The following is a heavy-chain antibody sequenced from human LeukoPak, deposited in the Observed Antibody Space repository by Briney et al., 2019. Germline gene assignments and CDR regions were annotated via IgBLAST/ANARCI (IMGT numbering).Heavy chain of an antibody. Sequence: SETLSLTCTVSGGSISSYYWSWIRQPPGKGLEWIGYVYFRGTTNYNPSIKGRVTISVDTPKNQFSLKLTSVTAADTAVYYCARSPGAPFDYWGQGSLVTVSS. CDR3: ARSPGAPFDY. D-gene: IGHD7-27*01. V-gene: IGHV4-59*01. CDR1: GGSISSYY. J-gene: IGHJ4*02. CDR2: VYFRGTT.